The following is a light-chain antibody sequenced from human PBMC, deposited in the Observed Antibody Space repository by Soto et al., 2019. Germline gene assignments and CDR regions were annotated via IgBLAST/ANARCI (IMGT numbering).Light chain of an antibody. CDR1: SSDVGGSNY. V-gene: IGLV2-8*01. J-gene: IGLJ1*01. CDR3: SSYAGSLYV. CDR2: EVS. Sequence: QSALTQPPSASGSPGQSVTISCTGTSSDVGGSNYVSWYQQHPGKTPKHMIYEVSKRPSGVPDRFSGSKSGNTASLTVSGLQAEDEADYYCSSYAGSLYVFGTGTKLTVL.